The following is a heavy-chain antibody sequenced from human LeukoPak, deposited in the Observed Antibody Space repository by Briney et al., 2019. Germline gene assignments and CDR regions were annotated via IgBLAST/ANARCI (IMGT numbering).Heavy chain of an antibody. J-gene: IGHJ6*03. CDR2: IRSKANSYAT. CDR1: GVTFSGSA. D-gene: IGHD6-6*01. V-gene: IGHV3-73*01. Sequence: GGSLRLSCAASGVTFSGSAIHWVRQASGKGVERVGRIRSKANSYATAYAASVKGRFTISRDYSKNTAYLQMNSLKTEDTAVYYCTRQFIAARPVYYYYYMDVWGKGTTVTVSS. CDR3: TRQFIAARPVYYYYYMDV.